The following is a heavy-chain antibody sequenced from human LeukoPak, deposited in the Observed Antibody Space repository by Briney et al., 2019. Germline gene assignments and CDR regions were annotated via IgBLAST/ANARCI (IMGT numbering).Heavy chain of an antibody. CDR2: ISFDGNNK. CDR3: AAGEPYGY. V-gene: IGHV3-30*03. J-gene: IGHJ4*02. D-gene: IGHD1-14*01. Sequence: GGSLRLSCAASGFTFSSYGIHWVRQSPDKGLEWVALISFDGNNKFYADSVAGRLTLSRDNSKNTLYLQMNSLRTEDTAVYYCAAGEPYGYWGQGTLVTVSS. CDR1: GFTFSSYG.